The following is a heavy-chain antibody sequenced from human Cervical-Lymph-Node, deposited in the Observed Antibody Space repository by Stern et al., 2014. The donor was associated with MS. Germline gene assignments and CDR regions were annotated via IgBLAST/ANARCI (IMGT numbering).Heavy chain of an antibody. D-gene: IGHD4-17*01. J-gene: IGHJ4*02. Sequence: VQLVESGGGVVQPGRSLRLSCAASGFTFSSYGMHWVRQAPGKGLEWVAVIWYDGSNKYYAASVKGRFTISRDNSKNTLYLQMNSLRAEDTAVYYCARDSPPYGDYGAFDYWGQGTLVTVSS. CDR3: ARDSPPYGDYGAFDY. V-gene: IGHV3-33*01. CDR1: GFTFSSYG. CDR2: IWYDGSNK.